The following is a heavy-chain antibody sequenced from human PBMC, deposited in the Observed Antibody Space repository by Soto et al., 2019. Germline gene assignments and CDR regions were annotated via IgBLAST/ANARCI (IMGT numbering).Heavy chain of an antibody. CDR2: FDPEDGET. Sequence: RASVKVSCKVSGYTLTELSMHWVRQAPGKGLEWMGGFDPEDGETIYAKKFQGRVTMTEDTSTETAYMELSSLRPEDTAVYYCATARLWGWFGARGAFDIWGQGTMVTVSS. CDR1: GYTLTELS. D-gene: IGHD2-21*01. V-gene: IGHV1-24*01. J-gene: IGHJ3*02. CDR3: ATARLWGWFGARGAFDI.